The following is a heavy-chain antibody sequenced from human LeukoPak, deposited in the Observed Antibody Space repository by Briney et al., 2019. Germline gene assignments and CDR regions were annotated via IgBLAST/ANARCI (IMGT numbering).Heavy chain of an antibody. D-gene: IGHD6-19*01. CDR3: AKAALAGTGFDY. J-gene: IGHJ4*02. CDR1: GFTFDDYA. Sequence: GGSLRLSCAASGFTFDDYAMHWVRQAPGKGLEWVSGIRWNSGSIGYADSVKGRFTISRDNAKNSLYLQMNSLRAEDMAPYYCAKAALAGTGFDYWGQGTLVTVSS. V-gene: IGHV3-9*03. CDR2: IRWNSGSI.